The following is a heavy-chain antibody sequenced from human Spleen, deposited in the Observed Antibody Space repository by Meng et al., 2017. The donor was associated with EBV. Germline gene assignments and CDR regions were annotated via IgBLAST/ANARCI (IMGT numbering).Heavy chain of an antibody. V-gene: IGHV4-4*02. CDR1: GGSISSCTW. CDR2: IYHSART. Sequence: PGLGKSDGHCTLTCTVSGGSISSCTWWSWVRQPPGMGLEWIGDIYHSARTHYTPSRKSRVTISVDKSKNQFSLKLSSVTAADTAVYYCARDFGPHQLWYWGQGTLVTVSS. J-gene: IGHJ4*02. D-gene: IGHD3-16*01. CDR3: ARDFGPHQLWY.